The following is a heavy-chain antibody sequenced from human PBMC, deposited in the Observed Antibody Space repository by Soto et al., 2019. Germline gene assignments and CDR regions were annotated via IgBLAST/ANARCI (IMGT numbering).Heavy chain of an antibody. D-gene: IGHD3-22*01. J-gene: IGHJ3*02. CDR1: GGTFSSYA. V-gene: IGHV1-69*13. CDR2: IIPIFGTA. Sequence: SVKVSCKASGGTFSSYAISWVRQAPGQGLEWMGGIIPIFGTANYAQKFQGRVTITADESTSTAYMELSSLRSEDTAVYYCARGDDQYYYDSSGPGAFDIWGQGTMVTVSS. CDR3: ARGDDQYYYDSSGPGAFDI.